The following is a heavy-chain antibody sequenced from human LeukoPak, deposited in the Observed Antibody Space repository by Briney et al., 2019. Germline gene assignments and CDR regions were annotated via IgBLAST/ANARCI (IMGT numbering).Heavy chain of an antibody. CDR1: GVSISSSSYY. CDR3: ARVFLTIFGVVHKYFHY. J-gene: IGHJ4*02. V-gene: IGHV4-39*07. Sequence: SQTLSLTCTVSGVSISSSSYYWGWLRQPPGKGLEWIGSIYYSGSTYYNPSLKSRVTISVDTSKNQFSLKLSSVTAADTAVSYCARVFLTIFGVVHKYFHYWGQGTLVTVSS. CDR2: IYYSGST. D-gene: IGHD3-3*01.